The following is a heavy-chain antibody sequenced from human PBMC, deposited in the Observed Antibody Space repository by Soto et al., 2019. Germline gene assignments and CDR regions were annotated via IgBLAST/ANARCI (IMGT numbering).Heavy chain of an antibody. CDR1: GFSLTTSGVG. Sequence: QITLNESGPTVVRPTETLTLTCRFSGFSLTTSGVGVGWIRQSPGKAPEWLVLIYWDDDKRYSASLKSRLTITQDTSKNQVVLTVSDLDPTDTATYYCAHRVLRTVFGLVTTTAIYFDFWGQGTPVAVSS. CDR3: AHRVLRTVFGLVTTTAIYFDF. D-gene: IGHD3-3*01. CDR2: IYWDDDK. J-gene: IGHJ4*02. V-gene: IGHV2-5*02.